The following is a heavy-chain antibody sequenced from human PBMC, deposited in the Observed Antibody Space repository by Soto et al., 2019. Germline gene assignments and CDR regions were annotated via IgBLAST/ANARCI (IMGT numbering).Heavy chain of an antibody. Sequence: QLQLQESGPGLVKPSETLSLTCTVSGGSISSSSYYWGWIRQPPGKGLEWIGSIYYSGSTYYNPSLKSRVTISVDTSKNQFSLKLSSVTAADTAVYYCARGRLVPAARLDYYGMDVWGQGTTVTVSS. CDR2: IYYSGST. CDR1: GGSISSSSYY. D-gene: IGHD2-2*01. CDR3: ARGRLVPAARLDYYGMDV. V-gene: IGHV4-39*01. J-gene: IGHJ6*02.